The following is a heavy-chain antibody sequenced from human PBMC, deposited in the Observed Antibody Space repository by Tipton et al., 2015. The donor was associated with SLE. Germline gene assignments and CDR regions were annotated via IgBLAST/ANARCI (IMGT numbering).Heavy chain of an antibody. CDR1: GGSISSSDYY. J-gene: IGHJ3*02. V-gene: IGHV4-61*08. CDR2: IYYTGST. CDR3: AGERQHLDGTENKFDI. D-gene: IGHD6-13*01. Sequence: TLSLTCTVSGGSISSSDYYWSWIRQPPGKGLEWIGYIYYTGSTIYNPSLKSRVSISLDTSKNQFSLKLSSVTAADTAVYYSAGERQHLDGTENKFDIWGQGTMVTVSS.